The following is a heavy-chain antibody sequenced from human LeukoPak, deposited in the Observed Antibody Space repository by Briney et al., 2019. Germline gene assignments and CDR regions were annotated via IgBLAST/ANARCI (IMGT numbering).Heavy chain of an antibody. CDR2: ITSSGSTI. Sequence: GGSLRLSCAASGFTFSDYYMNWIRQAPGQGLEWVSYITSSGSTIYYADSVKGRFTISRDNAKNSLYLQMNSLRAEDTAVYYCARDGSSWSSDYWGQGTLVTVSS. CDR1: GFTFSDYY. V-gene: IGHV3-11*01. D-gene: IGHD6-13*01. J-gene: IGHJ4*02. CDR3: ARDGSSWSSDY.